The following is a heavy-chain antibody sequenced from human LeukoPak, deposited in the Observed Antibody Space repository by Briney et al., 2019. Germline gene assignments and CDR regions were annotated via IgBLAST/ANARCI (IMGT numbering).Heavy chain of an antibody. Sequence: ASVTVSCKASGYTFTSNAMNWVRQAPGQGLEWMGWINTDTGNPTYAQGFTGRFVLSLDTSVSTAYLQISSLKAEDTAVYYCARLTGNHYYFYYMDVWGIGTTVTVSS. D-gene: IGHD2-8*02. V-gene: IGHV7-4-1*02. CDR2: INTDTGNP. CDR1: GYTFTSNA. CDR3: ARLTGNHYYFYYMDV. J-gene: IGHJ6*03.